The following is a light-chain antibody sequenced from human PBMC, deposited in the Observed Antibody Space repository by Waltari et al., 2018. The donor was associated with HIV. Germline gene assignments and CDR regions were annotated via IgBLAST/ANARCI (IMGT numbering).Light chain of an antibody. CDR1: SSTIGANF. J-gene: IGLJ2*01. CDR2: RNA. CDR3: ATWDDRLSAWL. V-gene: IGLV1-47*01. Sequence: QSQLTQPPSISGAPGQRVALSCSGTSSTIGANFVSWYQQFPGMAPRLLIYRNAQRPSGIPDRVSSSKSGTSASLAISGLRAEDEADYYCATWDDRLSAWLFGGGTKLTVL.